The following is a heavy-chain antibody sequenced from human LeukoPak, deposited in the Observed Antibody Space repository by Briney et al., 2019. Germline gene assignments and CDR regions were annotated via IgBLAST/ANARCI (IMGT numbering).Heavy chain of an antibody. CDR2: IYYSGST. CDR3: ARGLDDYVWGSYRCPFDY. CDR1: GGSISSYY. D-gene: IGHD3-16*02. Sequence: TSETLSLTCTVSGGSISSYYWSWIRQPPGKGLEWIGYIYYSGSTNYNPSLKSRVTISVDTSKNQFSLKLSSVTAADTAVYYCARGLDDYVWGSYRCPFDYWGQGTLVTVSS. V-gene: IGHV4-59*12. J-gene: IGHJ4*02.